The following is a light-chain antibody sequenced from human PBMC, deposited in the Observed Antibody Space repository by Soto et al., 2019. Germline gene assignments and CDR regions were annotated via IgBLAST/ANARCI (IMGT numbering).Light chain of an antibody. J-gene: IGKJ1*01. CDR1: QSVSTNN. V-gene: IGKV3-20*01. Sequence: IVLTQSPVTLSSSPGERATLSCRASQSVSTNNLAWYQQRPGQAPRLLIYGASRRATGTPDRFSGSGSGTDFTLTINRLEPEDFALYYCQQYGSSPPTFGQGTKVDIK. CDR3: QQYGSSPPT. CDR2: GAS.